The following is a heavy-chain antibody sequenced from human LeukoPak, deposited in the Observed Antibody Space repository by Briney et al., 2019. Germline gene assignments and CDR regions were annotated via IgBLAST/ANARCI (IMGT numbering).Heavy chain of an antibody. V-gene: IGHV3-48*03. CDR2: ISSSGSTI. Sequence: GGSLRLSCAASGFTFSSYEMNWVRQAPGKGLEWVSYISSSGSTIDYADSVKGRFTISGDNSKNTLYLQMNSLRAEDTAVYYCAKSTPFWSGYYDYWGQGTLVAVSS. D-gene: IGHD3-3*01. CDR3: AKSTPFWSGYYDY. CDR1: GFTFSSYE. J-gene: IGHJ4*02.